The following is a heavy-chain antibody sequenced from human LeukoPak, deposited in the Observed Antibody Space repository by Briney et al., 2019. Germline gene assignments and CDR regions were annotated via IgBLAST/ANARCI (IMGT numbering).Heavy chain of an antibody. Sequence: ASVKVSCKASGGTFSSYAISCVRQAPGQGLEWMGGIIPIFGTANYAQKFQGRVTITADESTSTAYMELSSLRSEDTAVYYCARDPNYYGSGSYSYFDYWGQGTLVTVSS. J-gene: IGHJ4*02. D-gene: IGHD3-10*01. CDR1: GGTFSSYA. CDR2: IIPIFGTA. V-gene: IGHV1-69*01. CDR3: ARDPNYYGSGSYSYFDY.